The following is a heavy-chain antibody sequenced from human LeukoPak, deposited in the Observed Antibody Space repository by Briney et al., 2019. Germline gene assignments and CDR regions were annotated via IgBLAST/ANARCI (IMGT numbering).Heavy chain of an antibody. D-gene: IGHD6-6*01. CDR3: ARSSYSSSSSV. J-gene: IGHJ3*01. CDR2: INSDGSEG. CDR1: GFTFSGFW. V-gene: IGHV3-7*03. Sequence: GGSLRLSCAVSGFTFSGFWMSWSRQAPGKGLEWVASINSDGSEGYYADVVKGRFTISRDNAKNSLYLQINSLRAEDTAVYYCARSSYSSSSSVWGQGTMVTVS.